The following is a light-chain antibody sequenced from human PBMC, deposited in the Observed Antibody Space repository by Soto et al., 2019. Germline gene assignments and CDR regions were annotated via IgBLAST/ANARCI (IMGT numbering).Light chain of an antibody. J-gene: IGKJ1*01. Sequence: DIQMTQSPSTLSASVGDRVTITCRASHIMSSWLAWYQQKPGKAPQLLIYDASSLETGVPSRFSGSGSGTEFTLTISRLEPEDFAVYYCQQYESSPRTFGQGTKVDIK. CDR3: QQYESSPRT. CDR2: DAS. CDR1: HIMSSW. V-gene: IGKV1-5*01.